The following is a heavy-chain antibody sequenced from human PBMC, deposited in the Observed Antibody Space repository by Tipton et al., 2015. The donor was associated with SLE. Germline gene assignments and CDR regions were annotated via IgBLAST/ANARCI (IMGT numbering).Heavy chain of an antibody. V-gene: IGHV4-31*03. CDR3: AREKSGHGYFDS. CDR1: GYSISSGYY. D-gene: IGHD5-12*01. Sequence: TLSLTCTVSGYSISSGYYWSWIRQHPGKGLEWIGHIYHSGSTFYSPSLRSRVTISVDTSKNQFSLRLISVTAADTAVYYCAREKSGHGYFDSWGQGSLVTVSS. J-gene: IGHJ4*02. CDR2: IYHSGST.